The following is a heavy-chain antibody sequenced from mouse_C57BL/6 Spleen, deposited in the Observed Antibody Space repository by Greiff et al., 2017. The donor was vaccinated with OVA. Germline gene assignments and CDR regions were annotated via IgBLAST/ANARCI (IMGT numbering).Heavy chain of an antibody. CDR3: ARRRATVDYWYFEV. J-gene: IGHJ1*03. CDR1: GYTFTSYW. CDR2: IYPSDSET. D-gene: IGHD1-1*01. V-gene: IGHV1-61*01. Sequence: QVQLQQPGAELVRPGSSVKLSCTASGYTFTSYWMDWVKQRPGQGLEWIGNIYPSDSETHYNQKFKDKATLTVDNSSSTAYMQLSSLTSEDSAVYYGARRRATVDYWYFEVWGTGTTVTVSS.